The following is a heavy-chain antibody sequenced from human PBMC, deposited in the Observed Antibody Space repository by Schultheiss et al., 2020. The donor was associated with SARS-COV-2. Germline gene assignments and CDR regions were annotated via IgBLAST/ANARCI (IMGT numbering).Heavy chain of an antibody. CDR3: ARGLGIAVAGADY. CDR2: ISYDGSNK. D-gene: IGHD6-19*01. V-gene: IGHV3-30*03. CDR1: GFTFSSYG. J-gene: IGHJ4*02. Sequence: GGSLRLSCAASGFTFSSYGMHWVRQAPGKGLEWVAVISYDGSNKYYADSVKGRFIISRDNSKNTLYLQMNSLRAEDTAVYYCARGLGIAVAGADYWGQGTLVTVSS.